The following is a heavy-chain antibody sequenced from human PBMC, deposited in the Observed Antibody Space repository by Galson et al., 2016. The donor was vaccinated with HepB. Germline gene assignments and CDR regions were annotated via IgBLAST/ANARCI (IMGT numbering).Heavy chain of an antibody. CDR2: LSGRGGNT. V-gene: IGHV3-23*01. CDR3: AESSTWGVFDS. D-gene: IGHD2-2*01. Sequence: SLRLSCAASGVSSSTYARSWVRLAPGQGLEWVSALSGRGGNTYYADSVKGRFTISRDSSKNTLYLQMSSLTSEDTAVYYCAESSTWGVFDSWGQGTLVTVSS. J-gene: IGHJ4*02. CDR1: GVSSSTYA.